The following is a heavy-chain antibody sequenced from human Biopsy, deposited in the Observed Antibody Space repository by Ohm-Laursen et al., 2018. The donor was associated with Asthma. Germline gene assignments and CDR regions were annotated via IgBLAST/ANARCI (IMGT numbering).Heavy chain of an antibody. CDR3: ARLADCSGGACYSYGWFDP. CDR2: VSHTGST. D-gene: IGHD2-15*01. V-gene: IGHV4-59*11. J-gene: IGHJ5*02. Sequence: TLSLTCTVSGGSIRSHDWTWIRLPPGKGLEYIGDVSHTGSTNYNPSLKSRVTMSLDTSKNQFSLRLTSVTPADTAVHYCARLADCSGGACYSYGWFDPWGHGTRVTVSS. CDR1: GGSIRSHD.